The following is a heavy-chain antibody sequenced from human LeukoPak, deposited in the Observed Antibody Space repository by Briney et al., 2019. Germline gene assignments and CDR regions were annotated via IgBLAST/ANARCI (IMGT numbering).Heavy chain of an antibody. V-gene: IGHV1-18*01. CDR1: GYTFTSYG. CDR3: ARTMYYYDSSGRFDY. J-gene: IGHJ4*02. Sequence: ASVKVSCKASGYTFTSYGISWVRQAPGQGLEWMGWISAYNGNTNYAQKLQGRVTMTTDTSTSTAYMELRSLRSDDTAVYYCARTMYYYDSSGRFDYWGQGTLVTVSS. CDR2: ISAYNGNT. D-gene: IGHD3-22*01.